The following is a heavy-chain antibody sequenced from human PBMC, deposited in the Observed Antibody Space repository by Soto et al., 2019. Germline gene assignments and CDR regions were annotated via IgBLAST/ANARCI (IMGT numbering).Heavy chain of an antibody. Sequence: GGSLRLSCAASGFTFSSYGMHWVRQAPGKGLEWVAVISYDGSNKYYADSVKGRFTISRDNSKNTLYLQMNSLRAEDTAVYYCAKDQPRGTLIYYDSRSESDDAFDIWGQGTMVTVSS. CDR3: AKDQPRGTLIYYDSRSESDDAFDI. J-gene: IGHJ3*02. D-gene: IGHD3-22*01. V-gene: IGHV3-30*18. CDR1: GFTFSSYG. CDR2: ISYDGSNK.